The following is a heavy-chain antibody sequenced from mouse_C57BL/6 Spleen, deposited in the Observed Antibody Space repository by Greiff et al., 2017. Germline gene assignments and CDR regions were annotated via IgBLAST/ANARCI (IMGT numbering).Heavy chain of an antibody. D-gene: IGHD2-4*01. CDR2: ISSGSSTI. CDR3: ARPAIYYDYDGDVPFDY. Sequence: EVKLEESGGGLVKPGGSLKLSCAASGFTFSDYGMHWVRQAPEKGLEWVAYISSGSSTIYYAATVKGRFTISRDNAKNTLFLQMTSLRSEHTAMYYCARPAIYYDYDGDVPFDYWGQGTTLTVSS. V-gene: IGHV5-17*01. J-gene: IGHJ2*01. CDR1: GFTFSDYG.